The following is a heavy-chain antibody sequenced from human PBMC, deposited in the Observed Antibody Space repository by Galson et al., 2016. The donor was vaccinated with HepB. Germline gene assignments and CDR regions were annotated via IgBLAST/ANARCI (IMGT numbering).Heavy chain of an antibody. V-gene: IGHV3-64*04. D-gene: IGHD5-18*01. CDR3: ARTPGHNYGSHLDL. CDR1: GFTFNHYA. CDR2: VSSDGVDT. J-gene: IGHJ5*02. Sequence: SCAATGFTFNHYAMHWVRQAPGKGLEYVSTVSSDGVDTYYADSVKGRFTISRDNAENTLYLQMNSLRAEDTAVYFCARTPGHNYGSHLDLWGQGTLITVSS.